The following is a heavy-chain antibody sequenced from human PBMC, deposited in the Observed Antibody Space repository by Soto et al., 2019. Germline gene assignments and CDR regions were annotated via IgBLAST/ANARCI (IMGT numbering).Heavy chain of an antibody. CDR3: ARGGVGYCSGGSCPHHWFAP. CDR2: ISPYNGNT. V-gene: IGHV1-18*01. J-gene: IGHJ5*02. CDR1: GYSFSIYG. D-gene: IGHD2-15*01. Sequence: VSVNLSCKASGYSFSIYGIAWGRQATRQGLEWMGWISPYNGNTNYAQKLQGRVTMTTVTSTSTAYMELRSLRSDDTTVYYCARGGVGYCSGGSCPHHWFAPWGQGSLVPVSS.